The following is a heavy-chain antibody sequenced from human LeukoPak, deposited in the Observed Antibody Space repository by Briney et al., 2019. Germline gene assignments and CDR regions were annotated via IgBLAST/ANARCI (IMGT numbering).Heavy chain of an antibody. Sequence: GGSLRLSCAASGFTVSSNYMSWVRQAPGKGLEWVSVIYSGGSTYYADSVKGRFTISRDNSKNTLYLQMNSLRAEDTAVYYCARHLRYYDSSGYSNDAFDIWGQGTVVTVSS. J-gene: IGHJ3*02. D-gene: IGHD3-22*01. CDR3: ARHLRYYDSSGYSNDAFDI. CDR2: IYSGGST. CDR1: GFTVSSNY. V-gene: IGHV3-66*04.